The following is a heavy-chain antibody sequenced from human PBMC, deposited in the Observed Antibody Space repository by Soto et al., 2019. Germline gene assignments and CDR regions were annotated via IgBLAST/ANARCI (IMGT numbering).Heavy chain of an antibody. D-gene: IGHD1-1*01. J-gene: IGHJ4*02. V-gene: IGHV1-18*01. CDR1: GYTFSNEA. CDR3: ARASRYYWNXMXY. Sequence: QVQLVQSGAEVKKPGTSLKVSCKASGYTFSNEAITWVRQAPGQGLEWMGWVSAYNGNTNYAQKFKGRVTMTTDTSTSTAYMEVRXXXYXXXAVYFCARASRYYWNXMXYWGQGTPVT. CDR2: VSAYNGNT.